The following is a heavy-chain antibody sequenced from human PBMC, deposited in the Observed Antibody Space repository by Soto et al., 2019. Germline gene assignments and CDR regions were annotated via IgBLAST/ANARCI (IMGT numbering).Heavy chain of an antibody. J-gene: IGHJ4*02. V-gene: IGHV3-33*01. CDR1: GFSLRSSG. D-gene: IGHD5-12*01. Sequence: QVQLVESGGGVVQPGRSLRLSCTASGFSLRSSGMHWVRQTPGTGLEWVAVIWLDGSETHYADSVKGRFTISRDNSKNTRFLQMNSLRAEDTAVYYCASDEAPAIRGFSGYDHWGRGTLVTVSS. CDR2: IWLDGSET. CDR3: ASDEAPAIRGFSGYDH.